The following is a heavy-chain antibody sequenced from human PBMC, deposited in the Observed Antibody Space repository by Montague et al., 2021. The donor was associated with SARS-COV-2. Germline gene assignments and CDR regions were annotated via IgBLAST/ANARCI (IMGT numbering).Heavy chain of an antibody. J-gene: IGHJ6*02. CDR1: GGSIRSGSYY. CDR3: ARDYGDYSYYYGLDV. D-gene: IGHD4-17*01. Sequence: TLSLTCTVSGGSIRSGSYYWSWIRQPPGKGLEWIGSIYSSGSTNYXPSLKSRVTMSVDTSKNQFSLKVSSVTAADTAVYYCARDYGDYSYYYGLDVWGQGTTVTVSS. V-gene: IGHV4-61*02. CDR2: IYSSGST.